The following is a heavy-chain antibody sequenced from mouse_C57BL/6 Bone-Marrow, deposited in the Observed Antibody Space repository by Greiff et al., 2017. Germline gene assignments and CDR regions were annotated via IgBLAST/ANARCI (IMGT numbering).Heavy chain of an antibody. D-gene: IGHD2-4*01. J-gene: IGHJ3*01. CDR2: ISSGGSYT. CDR1: GFTFSSYG. CDR3: ASDYDPWFAY. V-gene: IGHV5-6*01. Sequence: EVHLVESGGDLVKPGGSLKLSCAASGFTFSSYGMSWVRQTPDKRLEWVATISSGGSYTYYPDSVKGRFTISRDNAKNTLYLQMSSLKSEDTAMYYCASDYDPWFAYWSQGTLVTVSA.